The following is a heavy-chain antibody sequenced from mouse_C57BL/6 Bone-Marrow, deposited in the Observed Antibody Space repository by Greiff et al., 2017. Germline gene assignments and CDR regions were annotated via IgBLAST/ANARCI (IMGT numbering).Heavy chain of an antibody. CDR3: ARRVAYYYGSSYFWYFDV. V-gene: IGHV1-55*01. Sequence: QVHVKQPGAELVKPGASVKMSCKASGYTFTSYWITWVKQRPGKGLEWIGDIYPGSGSTNYNEKFKSKATLTVDKSSSTAYMQLSSLPSEDSAVSYCARRVAYYYGSSYFWYFDVWGTGTTVTVSS. CDR2: IYPGSGST. J-gene: IGHJ1*03. CDR1: GYTFTSYW. D-gene: IGHD1-1*01.